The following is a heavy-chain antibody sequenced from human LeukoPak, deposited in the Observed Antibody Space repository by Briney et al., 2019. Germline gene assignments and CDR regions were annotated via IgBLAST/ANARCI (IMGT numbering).Heavy chain of an antibody. V-gene: IGHV3-23*01. J-gene: IGHJ6*02. Sequence: GGSLRLSCAASGFTFSSYAMSWVRQPPGKGLEWVSAISGSGGSTYYADSVKGRFTISRDNSKNTLYLQMNSLRAEDTAVYYCAKAGYPFYYYYGMDVWGQGTTVTVSS. D-gene: IGHD3-9*01. CDR1: GFTFSSYA. CDR3: AKAGYPFYYYYGMDV. CDR2: ISGSGGST.